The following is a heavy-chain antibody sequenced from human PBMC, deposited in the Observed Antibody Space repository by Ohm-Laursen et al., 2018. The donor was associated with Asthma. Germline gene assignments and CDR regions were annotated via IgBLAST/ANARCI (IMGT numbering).Heavy chain of an antibody. CDR1: GFTFSSYA. D-gene: IGHD6-19*01. V-gene: IGHV3-23*01. J-gene: IGHJ4*02. CDR2: ISSSGGST. CDR3: ARAVAGNFDY. Sequence: SLRLSCAASGFTFSSYAMSWVRQAPGKGLEWVSGISSSGGSTYYADNVKGRFTISRDNSKNTLYLQMDSLRAEDTAVYYCARAVAGNFDYWGQGTLVTVSS.